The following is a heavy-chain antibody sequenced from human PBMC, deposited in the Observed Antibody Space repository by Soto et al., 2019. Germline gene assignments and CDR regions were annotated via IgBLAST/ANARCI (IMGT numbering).Heavy chain of an antibody. CDR3: AKAPSGSSTSCYAGNFDY. CDR1: GFAFSSYA. D-gene: IGHD2-2*01. Sequence: GGSLRLSCAASGFAFSSYAMSWVRQAPGKGLEWVSAISGSGGSTYYADSVKGRFTISRDNSKNTLYLQMNSLRAEDTAVYYCAKAPSGSSTSCYAGNFDYWGQGTLVTVSS. CDR2: ISGSGGST. J-gene: IGHJ4*02. V-gene: IGHV3-23*01.